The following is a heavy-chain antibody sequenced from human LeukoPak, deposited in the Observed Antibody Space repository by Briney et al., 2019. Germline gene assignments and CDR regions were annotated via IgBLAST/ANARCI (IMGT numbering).Heavy chain of an antibody. CDR1: GGSFSGYY. V-gene: IGHV4-34*01. J-gene: IGHJ6*02. CDR3: ASTYYYYGMDV. Sequence: SETLSLTCAVYGGSFSGYYWSWIRQPPGKGLEWIGEINHSGSTNYNPSLKSRVTISVDTSKNQFSLKLSSVTAADTAVYYCASTYYYYGMDVWGQGTTVTVSS. CDR2: INHSGST.